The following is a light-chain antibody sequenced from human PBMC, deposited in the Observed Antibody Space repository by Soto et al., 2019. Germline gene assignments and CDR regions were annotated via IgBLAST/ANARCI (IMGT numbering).Light chain of an antibody. CDR2: VNN. V-gene: IGLV1-40*01. J-gene: IGLJ2*01. Sequence: SVLTQPPSVSGAPGQRVTISCTGSSSNIGAGYDVHWYQQLPGTAPKLLIYVNNNRPSGVPDRFSGSNSGTSASLAITGLQAEDEADYYCQSYDSSLSLVVFGGGTKLTVL. CDR1: SSNIGAGYD. CDR3: QSYDSSLSLVV.